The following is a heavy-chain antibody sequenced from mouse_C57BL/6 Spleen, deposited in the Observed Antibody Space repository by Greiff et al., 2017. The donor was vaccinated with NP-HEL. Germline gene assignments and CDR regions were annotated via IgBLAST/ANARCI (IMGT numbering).Heavy chain of an antibody. Sequence: VKLVESGPGLVQPSQSLSITCTVSGFSLTSYGVHWVRQSPGKGLEWLGVIWRGGSTDYNAAFMSRLSITKDNSKSQVFFKMNSLQADDTAIYYCASVVAKGYYAMDYWGQGTSVTVSS. CDR2: IWRGGST. V-gene: IGHV2-5*01. J-gene: IGHJ4*01. CDR1: GFSLTSYG. CDR3: ASVVAKGYYAMDY. D-gene: IGHD1-1*01.